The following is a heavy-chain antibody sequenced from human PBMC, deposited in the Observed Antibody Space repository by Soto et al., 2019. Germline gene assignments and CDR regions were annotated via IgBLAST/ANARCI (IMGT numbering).Heavy chain of an antibody. Sequence: GGSLRLSCAASGFTFSDYYMSWIRQAPGKGLEWVSYISSSGSTIYYADSVKGRFTISRDNAKNSLYLQMNSLRAEDTAVYYCASLGDCTNGVCSPDYYYYYMDVWGKGTTVTVSS. V-gene: IGHV3-11*01. J-gene: IGHJ6*03. CDR3: ASLGDCTNGVCSPDYYYYYMDV. D-gene: IGHD2-8*01. CDR2: ISSSGSTI. CDR1: GFTFSDYY.